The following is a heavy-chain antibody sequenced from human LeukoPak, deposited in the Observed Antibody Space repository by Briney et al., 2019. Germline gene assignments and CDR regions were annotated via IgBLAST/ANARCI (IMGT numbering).Heavy chain of an antibody. CDR1: GFTFSSYA. CDR3: ARDRSREFDP. Sequence: GGSLRLSCAASGFTFSSYAMSWVRQAPGKGLEWVSAISGSGGSTYYADSVKGRFSISRDNSKNTLYLQMNRLRADDTAVYYCARDRSREFDPWGQGTLVTVSS. D-gene: IGHD3-10*01. V-gene: IGHV3-23*01. CDR2: ISGSGGST. J-gene: IGHJ5*02.